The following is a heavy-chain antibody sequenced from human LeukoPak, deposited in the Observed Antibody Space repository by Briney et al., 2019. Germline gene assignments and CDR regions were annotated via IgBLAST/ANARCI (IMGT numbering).Heavy chain of an antibody. Sequence: PSETLSLTCTVSGGSISSSSYYWGWIRQPPGKGLEWIGYMFYTGSVKYNPSLKSRVTISADTSKRQISLKLTSVTTADTAVYYCATNLPGYSYGYWVAWGQGTLVTVSS. D-gene: IGHD5-18*01. CDR3: ATNLPGYSYGYWVA. J-gene: IGHJ5*02. CDR2: MFYTGSV. V-gene: IGHV4-61*05. CDR1: GGSISSSSYY.